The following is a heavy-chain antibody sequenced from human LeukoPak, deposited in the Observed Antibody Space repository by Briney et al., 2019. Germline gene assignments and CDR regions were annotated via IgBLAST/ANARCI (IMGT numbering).Heavy chain of an antibody. D-gene: IGHD3-10*01. J-gene: IGHJ3*02. CDR3: AKDALSSGAFDI. CDR2: INIDGSST. CDR1: GFTFSTYW. V-gene: IGHV3-74*01. Sequence: PGGSLRLSCAASGFTFSTYWLHWVRQAPGKGLVWVSRINIDGSSTYYADSVKGRFTISRDNSKNTLYLQMNSLRAEDTAVYYCAKDALSSGAFDIWGQGTMVTVSS.